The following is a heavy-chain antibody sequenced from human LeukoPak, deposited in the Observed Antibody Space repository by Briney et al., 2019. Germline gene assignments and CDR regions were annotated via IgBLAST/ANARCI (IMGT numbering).Heavy chain of an antibody. V-gene: IGHV4-59*01. CDR3: TRAHWGYAFDI. J-gene: IGHJ3*02. CDR1: GDSISNYY. Sequence: SETLSLTCTVSGDSISNYYWSWIRQPPGKGLEWIGYIYYSGSTNYNPSLKSRVTISIDTSRRQFSLKLTSLTSADTAVYYCTRAHWGYAFDIWGQGTMVTISS. D-gene: IGHD7-27*01. CDR2: IYYSGST.